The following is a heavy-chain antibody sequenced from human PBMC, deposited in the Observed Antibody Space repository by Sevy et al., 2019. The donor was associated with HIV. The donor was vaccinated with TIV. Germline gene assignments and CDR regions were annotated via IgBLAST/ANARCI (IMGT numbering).Heavy chain of an antibody. Sequence: GSLRLSCTTSGFTFGDYAMNWVRQAPGKGLEGVAFLKSKADGGTVDHAATGKGRFTISRDDSKSIAYLQMNDLTTEDTGVYYCTRWKGLQSIFDYWGQGALVTVSS. CDR3: TRWKGLQSIFDY. V-gene: IGHV3-49*04. CDR1: GFTFGDYA. D-gene: IGHD1-1*01. CDR2: LKSKADGGTV. J-gene: IGHJ4*02.